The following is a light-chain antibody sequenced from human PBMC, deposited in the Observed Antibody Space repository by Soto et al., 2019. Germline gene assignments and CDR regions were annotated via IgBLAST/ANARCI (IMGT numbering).Light chain of an antibody. Sequence: EIVVTQSPGTVALSPGERASLSCRASQSVRSSSLAWYQQKPGQPPRLLIYGASSRATGIPDRFSGSGSGTDFTLTISRLEPEDFAVFFCQQYGDSPDSDRWTFDPG. J-gene: IGKJ1*01. CDR1: QSVRSSS. V-gene: IGKV3-20*01. CDR2: GAS. CDR3: QQYGDSPDSDRWT.